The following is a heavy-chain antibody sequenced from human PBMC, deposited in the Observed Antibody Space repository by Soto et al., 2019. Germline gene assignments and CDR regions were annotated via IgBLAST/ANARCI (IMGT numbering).Heavy chain of an antibody. Sequence: SVKVSCKASGGTFSSYAISWVRQAPGQGLEWMGGIIPIFGTANYAQKFQGRVTITADESTSTAYMELSSLRSEDTAVYYCARLSRDGYNSGYWGQGTLVTVSS. J-gene: IGHJ4*02. CDR3: ARLSRDGYNSGY. CDR1: GGTFSSYA. D-gene: IGHD5-12*01. CDR2: IIPIFGTA. V-gene: IGHV1-69*13.